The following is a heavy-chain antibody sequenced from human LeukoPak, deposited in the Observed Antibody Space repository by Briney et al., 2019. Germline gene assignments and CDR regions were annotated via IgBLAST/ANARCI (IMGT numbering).Heavy chain of an antibody. CDR1: GYSFTKYA. CDR3: ARNNADGEGRFSY. V-gene: IGHV7-4-1*02. Sequence: ASVKVSCKVSGYSFTKYAMNWVRQAPGQGLEWMGWINTNTGNPTYAQGFTGRFVFSLDTSVSTAYLQISSLKAEDTAVYYCARNNADGEGRFSYWGQGTLVTVSS. D-gene: IGHD3-10*01. J-gene: IGHJ4*02. CDR2: INTNTGNP.